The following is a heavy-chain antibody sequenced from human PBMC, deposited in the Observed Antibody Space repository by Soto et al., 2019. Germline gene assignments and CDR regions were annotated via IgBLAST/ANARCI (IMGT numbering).Heavy chain of an antibody. V-gene: IGHV4-59*08. Sequence: SETLSLTCAVYGGSFSGYYWSWIRQPPGKGLEWIGHIYYSGSTNYNPSLKSRVTISVGTSKNQFSLKLSSVTAADTAVYYCARQGLGLGYYYYMEVWGKGTTVTVSS. D-gene: IGHD3-9*01. CDR3: ARQGLGLGYYYYMEV. CDR1: GGSFSGYY. J-gene: IGHJ6*03. CDR2: IYYSGST.